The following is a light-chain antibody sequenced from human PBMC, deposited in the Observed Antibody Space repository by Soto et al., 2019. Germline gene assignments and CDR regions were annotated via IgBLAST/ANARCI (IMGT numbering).Light chain of an antibody. V-gene: IGKV3-20*01. CDR1: QNTNSDY. CDR3: QQYGSSHT. Sequence: EIVLTQSPGTLSLSAGERATLSCRASQNTNSDYFAWYQQKPGQAPRLLIFGASTRATGIPDRFSGSGAGAYFNLTISRLEPADFGVYYCQQYGSSHTFGQGTRLEI. CDR2: GAS. J-gene: IGKJ5*01.